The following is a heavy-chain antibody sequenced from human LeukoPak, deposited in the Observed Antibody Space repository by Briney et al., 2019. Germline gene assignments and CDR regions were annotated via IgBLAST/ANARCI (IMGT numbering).Heavy chain of an antibody. J-gene: IGHJ4*02. Sequence: GGSLRLSCAASGFTFSGYDMHWVRQATGKGLEWVSAIGTAGDTYYTGSVKGRFTISRENAKNSLYLQMNSLRARDTAVYYCARVAKERVGGVYYFDYWGQGTLVTVSS. D-gene: IGHD1-1*01. CDR3: ARVAKERVGGVYYFDY. CDR2: IGTAGDT. V-gene: IGHV3-13*01. CDR1: GFTFSGYD.